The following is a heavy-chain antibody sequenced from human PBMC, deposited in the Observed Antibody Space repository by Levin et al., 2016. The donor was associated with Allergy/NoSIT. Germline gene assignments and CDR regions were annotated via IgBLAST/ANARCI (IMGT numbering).Heavy chain of an antibody. J-gene: IGHJ3*01. CDR2: IDPSGGGA. Sequence: ASVKVSCKTSGYTFSSYYIHWVRQAPGQGLEWMGVIDPSGGGATYAQRFQDRITVTRDTSTSTVYMELSSVTSEDTAVYYCARRVHGDYVSESFHFWGQGTMVTVSS. D-gene: IGHD4-17*01. CDR1: GYTFSSYY. CDR3: ARRVHGDYVSESFHF. V-gene: IGHV1-46*03.